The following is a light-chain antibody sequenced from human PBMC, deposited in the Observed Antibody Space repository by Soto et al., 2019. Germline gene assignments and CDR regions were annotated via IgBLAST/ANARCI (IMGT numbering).Light chain of an antibody. CDR1: QTVGGH. Sequence: EVVLTQSPATLSLSPGERATLSCRASQTVGGHFAWYQQKPGQAPRLLISETSNRATGIPGRFSGSGSGTDVTLTISSLEPEDFAVYYCQQYDNWPPEATFGQGTKVEI. CDR3: QQYDNWPPEAT. V-gene: IGKV3-11*01. J-gene: IGKJ1*01. CDR2: ETS.